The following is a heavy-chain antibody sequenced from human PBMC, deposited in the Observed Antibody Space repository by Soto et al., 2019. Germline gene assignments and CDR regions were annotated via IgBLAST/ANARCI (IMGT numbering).Heavy chain of an antibody. CDR1: GFTFSSYA. J-gene: IGHJ3*02. CDR3: ARDPYSNYTRDAFDI. CDR2: ISYDGSNK. Sequence: GGSLRLSCAASGFTFSSYAMHWVRQAPGKGLEWVAVISYDGSNKYYADSVKGRFTISRDNSKNTLYLQMNSLRAEDTAVYYCARDPYSNYTRDAFDIWGQGTMVTVSS. V-gene: IGHV3-30-3*01. D-gene: IGHD4-4*01.